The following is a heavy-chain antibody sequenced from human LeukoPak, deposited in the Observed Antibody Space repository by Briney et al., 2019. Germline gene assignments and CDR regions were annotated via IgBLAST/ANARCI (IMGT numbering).Heavy chain of an antibody. CDR3: ARDWARLYSTPRYDLSFDY. CDR1: GFTFSGYG. V-gene: IGHV3-7*01. D-gene: IGHD6-13*01. J-gene: IGHJ4*02. CDR2: IKQDGSEK. Sequence: GGSLRLSCAASGFTFSGYGMNWVRQAPGKGLEWVADIKQDGSEKYYVDSVKGRFTISRDNAKNSLYLQMNSLRAEDTAVYYYARDWARLYSTPRYDLSFDYWGEGILVTVSS.